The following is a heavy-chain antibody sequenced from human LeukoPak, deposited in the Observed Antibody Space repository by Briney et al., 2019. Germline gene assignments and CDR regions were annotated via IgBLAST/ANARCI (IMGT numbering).Heavy chain of an antibody. J-gene: IGHJ4*02. V-gene: IGHV3-30*02. CDR2: IGYDGTIK. CDR3: AKDRRSKSGTYGGVDY. CDR1: DFTFNNYG. D-gene: IGHD1-26*01. Sequence: GGSLRLFCAASDFTFNNYGMHWVRQAPGKGLEWVAFIGYDGTIKDYADSVKGRFTISRDNSKNTLYLQMHSLRAEDTAVYYCAKDRRSKSGTYGGVDYWGQGTLVTVSS.